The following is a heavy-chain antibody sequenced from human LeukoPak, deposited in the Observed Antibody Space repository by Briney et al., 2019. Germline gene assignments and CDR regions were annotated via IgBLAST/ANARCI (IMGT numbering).Heavy chain of an antibody. CDR1: GFTFSTYV. V-gene: IGHV3-23*01. CDR2: ISDSGGST. J-gene: IGHJ6*02. CDR3: GRYYVMDV. Sequence: GGSLRLSCAASGFTFSTYVMNWVRQAPGKGLEWVSTISDSGGSTYYADSVKGRFTISRNNSKSTLYLQMNSLRAEDTAVYYCGRYYVMDVWGQGTSVTVSS.